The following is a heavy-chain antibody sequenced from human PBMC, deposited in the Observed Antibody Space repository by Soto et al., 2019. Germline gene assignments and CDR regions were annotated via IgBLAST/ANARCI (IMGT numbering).Heavy chain of an antibody. CDR3: AHSSVGYCDSTSCLNWFDP. CDR1: GFSLSTSGVG. V-gene: IGHV2-5*01. J-gene: IGHJ5*02. CDR2: IYGNDDE. Sequence: GSGPTLVNPTQTLTLTCTFSGFSLSTSGVGVGWIRQPPGRALEWLALIYGNDDERYSPSLKSRLTITKDTSKNQVVLTMTNMDPVDTATYYCAHSSVGYCDSTSCLNWFDPWGQGTLVTVSS. D-gene: IGHD2-2*01.